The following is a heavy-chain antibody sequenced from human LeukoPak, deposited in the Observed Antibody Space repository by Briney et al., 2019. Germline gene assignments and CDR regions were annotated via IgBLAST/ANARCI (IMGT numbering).Heavy chain of an antibody. D-gene: IGHD1-26*01. Sequence: SETLSLTCAVYGGSFSGYYWSWIRQPPGKGLEWIGEINHSGSTNYNPSLKSRVTISVDTSKNQFSLKLSSVTAADTAVYYCARVGGSYRTDAFDIWGQGTMVTVSS. CDR3: ARVGGSYRTDAFDI. CDR1: GGSFSGYY. CDR2: INHSGST. J-gene: IGHJ3*02. V-gene: IGHV4-34*01.